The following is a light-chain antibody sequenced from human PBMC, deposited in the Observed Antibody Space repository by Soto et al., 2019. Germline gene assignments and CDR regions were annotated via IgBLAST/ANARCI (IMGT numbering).Light chain of an antibody. CDR1: SSDVGNGYDS. CDR2: EVT. Sequence: QSALTQPASVSGSPGQSITISCTGTSSDVGNGYDSVSWYQQHPGKAPKLMIYEVTNRPSGVSSRFSGSKSGNTASLTISGLQAEDEADYYCSSYTVSYAPYVFGTGTKLTVL. J-gene: IGLJ1*01. CDR3: SSYTVSYAPYV. V-gene: IGLV2-14*01.